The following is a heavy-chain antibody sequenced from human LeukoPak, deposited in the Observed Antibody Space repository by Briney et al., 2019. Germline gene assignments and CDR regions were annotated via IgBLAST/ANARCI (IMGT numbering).Heavy chain of an antibody. J-gene: IGHJ5*02. CDR3: ARDPRSDYDFWSGYLYNWFDP. D-gene: IGHD3-3*01. Sequence: GGSLRLSCAASGFTFSSYWMSWVRQAPGKGLEWVSYISSSSSTIYYADSVKGRFTISRDNAKNSLYLQMNSLRAEDTAVYYCARDPRSDYDFWSGYLYNWFDPWGQGTLVTVSS. CDR2: ISSSSSTI. CDR1: GFTFSSYW. V-gene: IGHV3-48*01.